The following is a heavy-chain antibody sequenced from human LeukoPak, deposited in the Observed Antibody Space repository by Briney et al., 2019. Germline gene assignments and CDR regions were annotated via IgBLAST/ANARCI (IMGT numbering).Heavy chain of an antibody. D-gene: IGHD3-16*01. V-gene: IGHV3-53*01. Sequence: GGSLRLSCAASGLNVSSNYMSWVRQAPGKGLEWVSVIYSGGSTYYADSVKGRFTISRDNSKNTLYLQMNSLRAEDTAVYYCARGRGGLYGMDVWGQGTTVTVSS. CDR3: ARGRGGLYGMDV. J-gene: IGHJ6*02. CDR2: IYSGGST. CDR1: GLNVSSNY.